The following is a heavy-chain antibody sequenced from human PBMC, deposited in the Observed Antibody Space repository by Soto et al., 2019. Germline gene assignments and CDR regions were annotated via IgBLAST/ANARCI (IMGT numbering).Heavy chain of an antibody. CDR1: GGSVSSGSYY. Sequence: QVQLQESGPGLVKPSETLSLTCTVSGGSVSSGSYYWSWIRQPPGKGLEWIGYIYYSGSTNYNPSLKNRVTIAVDTSKNQFSLKLSAVTAADPAVYYCAREALGSNWFDPWGQGTLVTVSS. CDR2: IYYSGST. J-gene: IGHJ5*02. D-gene: IGHD6-25*01. CDR3: AREALGSNWFDP. V-gene: IGHV4-61*01.